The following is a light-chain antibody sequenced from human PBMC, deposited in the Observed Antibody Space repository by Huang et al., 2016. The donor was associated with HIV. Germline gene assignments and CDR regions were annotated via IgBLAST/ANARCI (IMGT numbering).Light chain of an antibody. V-gene: IGKV3-15*01. CDR2: GAS. J-gene: IGKJ2*01. CDR1: QSISTN. CDR3: QQYNKWPYT. Sequence: EIVMTQSPVTLSVSPGERAALSCRASQSISTNLAWYQQKPGQAPRLLIYGASSRATSIPDRFSGSGFGTEFTLTISSLQSEDFVVYYCQQYNKWPYTFGQGTKLEIK.